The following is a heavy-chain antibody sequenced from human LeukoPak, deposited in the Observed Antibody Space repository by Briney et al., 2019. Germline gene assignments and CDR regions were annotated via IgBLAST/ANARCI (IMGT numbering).Heavy chain of an antibody. J-gene: IGHJ4*02. CDR3: ARQDSSGYPTSG. CDR2: IIPIFGTA. Sequence: GSSVKVSCNASGGTFSSYAISWVRQAPGQGLEWMGRIIPIFGTANYAQKFQGRVTITTDESTSTAYMELSSLRSEDTAVYYCARQDSSGYPTSGWGQGTLVTVSS. CDR1: GGTFSSYA. V-gene: IGHV1-69*05. D-gene: IGHD3-22*01.